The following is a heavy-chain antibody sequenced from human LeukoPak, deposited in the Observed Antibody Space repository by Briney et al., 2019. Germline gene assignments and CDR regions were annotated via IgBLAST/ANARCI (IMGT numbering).Heavy chain of an antibody. Sequence: GSLRLSCGASGFAFSSYWMTWLRQAPGKGLEFVANIEPAGSATYYADSVKGRFTISRDNTKNLLYLQMNSLTAGDSAVYHCGRFGYVSAVDPWGQGALVTVSS. CDR2: IEPAGSAT. CDR1: GFAFSSYW. CDR3: GRFGYVSAVDP. J-gene: IGHJ5*02. V-gene: IGHV3-7*01. D-gene: IGHD2-15*01.